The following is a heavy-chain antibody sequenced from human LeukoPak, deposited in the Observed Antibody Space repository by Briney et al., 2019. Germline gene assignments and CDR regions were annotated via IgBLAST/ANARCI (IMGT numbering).Heavy chain of an antibody. J-gene: IGHJ4*02. CDR3: ARGGMAATVGGDY. CDR2: ISYDGSKK. CDR1: GFTFSSYA. V-gene: IGHV3-30-3*01. D-gene: IGHD6-13*01. Sequence: PGGSLRLSCAASGFTFSSYAMSWVRQAPGRGLEWVAVISYDGSKKYYADSVKGRFTISRDNSRNTLYLQMNSLRAEDTAVYYCARGGMAATVGGDYWGQGTLLTVSS.